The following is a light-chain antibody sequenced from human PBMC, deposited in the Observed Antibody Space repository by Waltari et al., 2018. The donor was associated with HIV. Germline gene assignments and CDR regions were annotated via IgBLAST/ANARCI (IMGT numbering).Light chain of an antibody. CDR3: CSYAGSYTGV. CDR2: DVS. J-gene: IGLJ2*01. CDR1: SSDVGGYNY. Sequence: QSALTQPRSLSGSPGQSVTISCTGTSSDVGGYNYVSWYQQHPGKAPKVMIYDVSKLPSGVPDRFSGSKSGNTASLTISGLQAEDEADYYCCSYAGSYTGVFGGGTKLTVL. V-gene: IGLV2-11*01.